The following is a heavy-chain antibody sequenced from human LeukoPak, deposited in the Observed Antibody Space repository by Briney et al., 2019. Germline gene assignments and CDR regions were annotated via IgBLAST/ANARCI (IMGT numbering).Heavy chain of an antibody. CDR2: INPNTGNT. J-gene: IGHJ4*02. CDR1: GYTFGIYD. CDR3: GRVLGGGNSVHFDY. V-gene: IGHV1-8*02. Sequence: GASVKVSCKASGYTFGIYDINWVRQATGQALEWMGWINPNTGNTGYAQKFQGRVTFTRDPSISTAYMELSSLPSEDTAVYYCGRVLGGGNSVHFDYWGQGALVTVSS. D-gene: IGHD4-23*01.